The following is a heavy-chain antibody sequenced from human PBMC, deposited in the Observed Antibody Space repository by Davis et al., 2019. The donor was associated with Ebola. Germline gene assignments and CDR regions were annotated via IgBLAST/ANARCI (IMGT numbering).Heavy chain of an antibody. CDR3: ARVRLDLLLWNEAGMDV. V-gene: IGHV3-21*01. Sequence: GESLKISCAASGFTFSSYSMNWVRQAPGKGLEWVSSISSSSSYIYYADSVKGRFTISRDNAKNSLYLQMNSLRAEDTAVYYCARVRLDLLLWNEAGMDVWGKGTTVTVSS. CDR1: GFTFSSYS. CDR2: ISSSSSYI. D-gene: IGHD3-10*01. J-gene: IGHJ6*04.